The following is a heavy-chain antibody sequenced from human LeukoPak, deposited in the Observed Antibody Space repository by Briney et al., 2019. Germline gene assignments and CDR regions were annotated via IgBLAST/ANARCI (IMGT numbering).Heavy chain of an antibody. CDR1: GYRFTSYW. CDR3: ARRALPPAYCGGDCFDAFDI. Sequence: GESLRISCKGSGYRFTSYWISCVRQMPGKGLEWMGRIDPSDSYTNYSPSFQGHVTISADKSISTAYLQWSSLKASDTAMYYCARRALPPAYCGGDCFDAFDIWGQGTMVTVSS. J-gene: IGHJ3*02. D-gene: IGHD2-21*02. V-gene: IGHV5-10-1*01. CDR2: IDPSDSYT.